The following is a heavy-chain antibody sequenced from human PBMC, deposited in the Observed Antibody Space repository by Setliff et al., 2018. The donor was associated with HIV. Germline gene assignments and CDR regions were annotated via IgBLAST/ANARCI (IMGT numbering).Heavy chain of an antibody. CDR1: GGTFSNYA. V-gene: IGHV1-69*13. J-gene: IGHJ4*02. D-gene: IGHD2-15*01. CDR3: ARASGGQED. Sequence: SVKVSCKASGGTFSNYAISWVRRAPGQGLEWMGEINPIFGTANYAQKFQGFVTITADESTSTAYMSLSSLRSEDTAVYYCARASGGQEDWGQGTLVTVPQ. CDR2: INPIFGTA.